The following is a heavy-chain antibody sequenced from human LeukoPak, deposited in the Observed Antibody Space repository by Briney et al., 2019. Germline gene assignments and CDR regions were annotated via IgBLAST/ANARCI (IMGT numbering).Heavy chain of an antibody. CDR3: ARAADWFDP. Sequence: SVKVSCKASGGTFSSYAVSWVRQAPGQGLEWMGRIIPVLGIANYAQKSQGRVTITADKSMSTVYMELSSLNSEDTAVYYCARAADWFDPWGQGTLVTVSS. V-gene: IGHV1-69*04. D-gene: IGHD2-2*01. J-gene: IGHJ5*02. CDR2: IIPVLGIA. CDR1: GGTFSSYA.